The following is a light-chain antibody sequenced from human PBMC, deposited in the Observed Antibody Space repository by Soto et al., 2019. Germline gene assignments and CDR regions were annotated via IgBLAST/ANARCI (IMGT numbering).Light chain of an antibody. CDR3: QQYGSSPPWT. Sequence: EIVLTQSPGTLSLSPGKRATLSCWASQSVHSSHLAWYQQRPGQPPRLLIYGASSRATGIPDRFSGSGSGTDFTLTISRLEPEDFAVYYCQQYGSSPPWTFGQGTKVDIK. V-gene: IGKV3-20*01. CDR2: GAS. J-gene: IGKJ1*01. CDR1: QSVHSSH.